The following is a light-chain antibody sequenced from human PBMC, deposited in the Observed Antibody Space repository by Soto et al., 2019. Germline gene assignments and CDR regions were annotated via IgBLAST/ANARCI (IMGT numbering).Light chain of an antibody. CDR3: QQRSNWSWT. CDR1: QSVSSS. CDR2: DAS. Sequence: EIVLTQSPVTLSLSPGERATLSCRASQSVSSSLAWYQQKPGQAPRLLIYDASKRVTGIPGRFSGSGSGTDFTLTISSLESEDFAVYYCQQRSNWSWTFGQGTKVELK. J-gene: IGKJ1*01. V-gene: IGKV3-11*01.